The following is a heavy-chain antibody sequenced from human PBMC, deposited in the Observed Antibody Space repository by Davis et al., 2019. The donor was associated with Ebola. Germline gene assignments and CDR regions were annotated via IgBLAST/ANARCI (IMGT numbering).Heavy chain of an antibody. V-gene: IGHV1-69*13. CDR1: GYTFTTYG. CDR3: ARDAEQLVLKGWFDP. J-gene: IGHJ5*02. CDR2: IIPIFGTA. Sequence: SVKVSCKASGYTFTTYGISWVRQATGQGLEWMGGIIPIFGTANYAQKFQGRVTITADESTSTAYMELSSLRSEDTAVYYCARDAEQLVLKGWFDPWGQGTLVTVSS. D-gene: IGHD6-6*01.